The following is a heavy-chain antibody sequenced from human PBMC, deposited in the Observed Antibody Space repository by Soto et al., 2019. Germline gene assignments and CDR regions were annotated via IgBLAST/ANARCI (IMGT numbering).Heavy chain of an antibody. Sequence: ASVKVSCQASGYSFSTSGMSWLRQAPGQGLEWIGWISTYNGDTNDAPKFQDRVTMTSDTSTSTVYMELRSLRSDDTAVYYCARAGAAPYYYYGMDVWGQGTRVTVSS. V-gene: IGHV1-18*01. J-gene: IGHJ6*02. CDR3: ARAGAAPYYYYGMDV. CDR1: GYSFSTSG. D-gene: IGHD2-15*01. CDR2: ISTYNGDT.